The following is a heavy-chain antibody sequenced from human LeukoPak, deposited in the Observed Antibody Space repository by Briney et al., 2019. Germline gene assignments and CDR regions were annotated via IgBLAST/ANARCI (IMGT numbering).Heavy chain of an antibody. D-gene: IGHD1-26*01. CDR1: GGSISSGEYY. J-gene: IGHJ5*02. Sequence: SQTLPPTRAVSGGSISSGEYYWSWIRQPPGKGLEWIGYIYYSASTYYNPSLKSRLTISVDTSNSQFSLRLTSVTAADTAVYYCARDKVGATNWLDPWGQGTLVIVSS. CDR3: ARDKVGATNWLDP. V-gene: IGHV4-30-4*01. CDR2: IYYSAST.